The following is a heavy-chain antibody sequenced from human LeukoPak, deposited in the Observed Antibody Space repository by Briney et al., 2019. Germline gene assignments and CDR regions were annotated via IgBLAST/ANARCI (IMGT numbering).Heavy chain of an antibody. V-gene: IGHV3-23*01. CDR1: AFTFRNYA. CDR2: ISGNGGRT. Sequence: GGSLRLSCAASAFTFRNYAMSWVRQAPGKGLEWVSTISGNGGRTYDADSVKGRFSISRDNSKNTLYLQMDSLRGEDTAVYYCAKDFRIGYSAHFDYWGQGALVTVSS. D-gene: IGHD2-21*01. J-gene: IGHJ4*02. CDR3: AKDFRIGYSAHFDY.